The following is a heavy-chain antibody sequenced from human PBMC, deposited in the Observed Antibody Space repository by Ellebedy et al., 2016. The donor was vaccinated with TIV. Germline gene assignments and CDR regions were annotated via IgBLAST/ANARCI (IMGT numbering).Heavy chain of an antibody. D-gene: IGHD3-9*01. J-gene: IGHJ5*02. V-gene: IGHV4-59*08. CDR3: ARGRRDNFDWLLYKRYQPLWFDP. CDR2: IYYSGST. CDR1: GGSISSYY. Sequence: MPSETLSLTCTVSGGSISSYYWSWIRQPPGKGLEWIGYIYYSGSTNYNPSLKSRVTISVDTSKNQFSLKLSSVTAADTAVYYCARGRRDNFDWLLYKRYQPLWFDPWGQGTLVTVSS.